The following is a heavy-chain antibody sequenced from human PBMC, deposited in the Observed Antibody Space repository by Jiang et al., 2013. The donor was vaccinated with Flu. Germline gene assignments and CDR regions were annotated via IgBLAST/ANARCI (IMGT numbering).Heavy chain of an antibody. CDR3: PTHGSGNYYKN. CDR1: GFTFGIYA. CDR2: LVIVVVP. Sequence: GSLRLSCAGSGFTFGIYAMSWVRHGSEGRGWSGSQLLVIVVVPHTYADSVKGRFTISRDNSKNTLYLQMYGLRAEDTAVYYCPTHGSGNYYKNWGQGTLVTVSS. V-gene: IGHV3-23*01. J-gene: IGHJ4*02. D-gene: IGHD3-10*01.